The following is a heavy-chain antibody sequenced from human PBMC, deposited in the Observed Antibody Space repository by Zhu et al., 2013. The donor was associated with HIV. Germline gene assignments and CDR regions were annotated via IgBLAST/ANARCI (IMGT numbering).Heavy chain of an antibody. Sequence: QVQLVQSGAEVKKPGSSVKVSCKASGGTFSSYAISWVRQAPGQGLEWMGGIIPIFGTANYAQKFQGRVTITADKSTSTAYMELSSLRSEDTAVYYCARDNRDNWNTGGWLDPWGQGSPVVTVSS. CDR1: GGTFSSYA. D-gene: IGHD1-20*01. CDR3: ARDNRDNWNTGGWLDP. CDR2: IIPIFGTA. J-gene: IGHJ5*02. V-gene: IGHV1-69*06.